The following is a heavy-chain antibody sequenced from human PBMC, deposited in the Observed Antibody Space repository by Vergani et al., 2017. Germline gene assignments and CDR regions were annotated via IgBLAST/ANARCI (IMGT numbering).Heavy chain of an antibody. V-gene: IGHV1-69*01. CDR2: TIPIFGTA. CDR1: GGTFSSYA. D-gene: IGHD4-11*01. Sequence: QVQLVQSGAEVKKPGSSVKVSCKASGGTFSSYAISWVRQAPGQGLEWMGGTIPIFGTANYAQKFQGRVTITADESTSTAYMELSSLRSEDTAVYYCTSSYSNYDYWFDPWGQGTLVTVSS. CDR3: TSSYSNYDYWFDP. J-gene: IGHJ5*02.